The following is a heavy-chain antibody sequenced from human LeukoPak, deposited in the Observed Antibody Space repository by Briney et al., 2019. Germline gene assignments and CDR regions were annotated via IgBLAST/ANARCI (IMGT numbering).Heavy chain of an antibody. J-gene: IGHJ3*02. V-gene: IGHV4-4*09. Sequence: PSETLSLTCTVSGGSISSYYWSWIRQPPGKGLEWIGYIYTSGSTNYNPSLKNRVTISVDTSKNQFSLKLSSVTAADTAVYYCARQDGTYDAFDIWGQGTMVTVSS. CDR1: GGSISSYY. CDR3: ARQDGTYDAFDI. CDR2: IYTSGST. D-gene: IGHD5-24*01.